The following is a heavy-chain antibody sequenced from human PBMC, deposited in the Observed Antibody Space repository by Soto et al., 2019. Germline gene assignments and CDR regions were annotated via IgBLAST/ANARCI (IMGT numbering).Heavy chain of an antibody. J-gene: IGHJ4*02. Sequence: GGSLRLSCAASGFTFDDYAMHWVRQAPGKGLEWVSGISWNSGSIGYADSVKGRFTISRDNAKNSLYLQMNSLRAEDTALYYCAKGMIRIAVAGRFDYWGQGTLVTVSS. CDR2: ISWNSGSI. CDR1: GFTFDDYA. V-gene: IGHV3-9*01. CDR3: AKGMIRIAVAGRFDY. D-gene: IGHD6-19*01.